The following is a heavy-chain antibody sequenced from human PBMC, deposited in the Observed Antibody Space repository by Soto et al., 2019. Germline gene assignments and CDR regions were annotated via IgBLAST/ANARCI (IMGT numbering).Heavy chain of an antibody. J-gene: IGHJ4*02. CDR3: ARDCSGGSCPRGAFDY. D-gene: IGHD2-15*01. CDR1: GGTFSSYT. V-gene: IGHV1-69*08. Sequence: QVQLVQSGAEVKKPGSSVKVSCKASGGTFSSYTISWVRQAPGQGSEWMGRIIPILGIANYAQKVQGRVRITADKSTSTAYMELRSLRSEDTAVYYCARDCSGGSCPRGAFDYWGQGTLVTVSS. CDR2: IIPILGIA.